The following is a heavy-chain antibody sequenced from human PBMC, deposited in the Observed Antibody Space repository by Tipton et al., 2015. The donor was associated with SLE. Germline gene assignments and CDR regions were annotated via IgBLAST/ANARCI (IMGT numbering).Heavy chain of an antibody. CDR3: ARHGRVIAASGAYFGL. V-gene: IGHV4-38-2*02. CDR1: GYSISSGYY. Sequence: TLSLTCTVSGYSISSGYYWGWIRQPPGKGLEWIGCIYHSGSTYYNPSLKSRVTISVDTSKNQFSLKLSSVTAADTSVYYCARHGRVIAASGAYFGLWGRGTLVTVSS. CDR2: IYHSGST. D-gene: IGHD6-13*01. J-gene: IGHJ2*01.